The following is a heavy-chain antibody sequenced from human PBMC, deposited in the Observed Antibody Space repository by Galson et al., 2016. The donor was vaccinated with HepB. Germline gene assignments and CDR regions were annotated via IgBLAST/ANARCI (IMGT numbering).Heavy chain of an antibody. V-gene: IGHV4-61*08. CDR2: IYYNGNT. D-gene: IGHD3-3*01. J-gene: IGHJ4*02. Sequence: ETLSLTCTVSGGSVSSGDYHWSWVRQPPGKGLEWIGFIYYNGNTNYSPSLKSRVTISVDTSKNQFSLNLSSVTAADTAVYYCASYSIFGVDWGRGTLVTVSS. CDR3: ASYSIFGVD. CDR1: GGSVSSGDYH.